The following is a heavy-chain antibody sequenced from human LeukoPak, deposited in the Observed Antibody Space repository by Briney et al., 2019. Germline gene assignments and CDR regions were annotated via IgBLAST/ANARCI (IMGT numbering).Heavy chain of an antibody. J-gene: IGHJ4*02. CDR1: GGSISSHY. D-gene: IGHD2-15*01. CDR2: IYYSGST. CDR3: ARDSGYV. Sequence: PSETLSLTCTVSGGSISSHYWSWIRQPPGMGLEWIGYIYYSGSTNYNPSLKSRVTISVDTSKNQFSLKLSSVTAADTAVYYCARDSGYVWGQGTLVTVSS. V-gene: IGHV4-59*11.